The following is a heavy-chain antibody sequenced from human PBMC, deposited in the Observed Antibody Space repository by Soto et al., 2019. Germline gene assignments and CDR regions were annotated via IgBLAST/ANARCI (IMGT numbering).Heavy chain of an antibody. V-gene: IGHV4-39*01. J-gene: IGHJ5*02. CDR2: IYYSGST. Sequence: QLQLQESGPGLVKPSETLSLTCTVSGGSISSSSYYWGWIRQPPGKGLEWIGSIYYSGSTYYNPSLKSRVTISVDTSKTQFSLKLSSGTAADTAVYYCARRQGYCSGGSCGWFDPWGQGTLVTVSS. CDR3: ARRQGYCSGGSCGWFDP. CDR1: GGSISSSSYY. D-gene: IGHD2-15*01.